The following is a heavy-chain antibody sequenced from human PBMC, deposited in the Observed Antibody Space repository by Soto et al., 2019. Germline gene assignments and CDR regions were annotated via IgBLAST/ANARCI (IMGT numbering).Heavy chain of an antibody. D-gene: IGHD6-13*01. CDR2: IYYSGST. CDR1: GGSISSGGYY. CDR3: AREGIAAAVHFDY. V-gene: IGHV4-31*03. J-gene: IGHJ4*02. Sequence: SETLSLTCTVSGGSISSGGYYWSWIRQHPGKGLEWIGYIYYSGSTYYNPSLKSRVTISVDTSKNQFSLKLSSVTAADTAVYYCAREGIAAAVHFDYWGQGTLVTVSS.